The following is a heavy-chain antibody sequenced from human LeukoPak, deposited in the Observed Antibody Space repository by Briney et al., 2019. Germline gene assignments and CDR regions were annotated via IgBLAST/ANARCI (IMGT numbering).Heavy chain of an antibody. CDR1: GYTFTSYG. CDR3: ALSTPYIVVVPAAPTFDY. D-gene: IGHD2-2*01. J-gene: IGHJ4*02. V-gene: IGHV1-18*01. Sequence: GASVKVSCKASGYTFTSYGISWVRQAPGQGLEWMGWISAYNGNTNYAQKLQGRVTMTTDTSTSTAYMELRSLRSDDTAVYYCALSTPYIVVVPAAPTFDYWGQGTLVTVSS. CDR2: ISAYNGNT.